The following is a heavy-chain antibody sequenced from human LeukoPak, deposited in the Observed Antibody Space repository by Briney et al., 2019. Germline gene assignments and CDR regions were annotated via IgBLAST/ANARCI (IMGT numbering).Heavy chain of an antibody. J-gene: IGHJ5*02. CDR2: ISWDSGGI. CDR3: AKGGHSDSFNWFDA. V-gene: IGHV3-9*01. D-gene: IGHD6-13*01. Sequence: GGSLRLSCAASGFNFDAYAMHRVRQLPGKGLEWVSGISWDSGGIGYADSVKGRFTISRDNAKNSLNLQMNSLRPEDTALYYCAKGGHSDSFNWFDAWGQGALVTVSS. CDR1: GFNFDAYA.